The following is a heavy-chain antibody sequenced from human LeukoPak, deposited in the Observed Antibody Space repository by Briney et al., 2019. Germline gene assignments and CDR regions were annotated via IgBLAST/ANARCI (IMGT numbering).Heavy chain of an antibody. CDR1: GFTFSSYS. Sequence: GGSLRLSCAASGFTFSSYSMNWVRQAPGKGLEWVSSIRSSSSYIYYADSVKGRFTISRDNAKNSLYLQMNSLRAEDTAVYYCARDPGLDYWGQGTLVTVSS. CDR3: ARDPGLDY. V-gene: IGHV3-21*01. J-gene: IGHJ4*02. CDR2: IRSSSSYI.